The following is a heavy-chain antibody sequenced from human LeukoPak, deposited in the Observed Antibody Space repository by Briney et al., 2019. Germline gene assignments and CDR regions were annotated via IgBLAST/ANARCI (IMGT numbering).Heavy chain of an antibody. CDR3: ARDPGALWFGELNDVFDI. V-gene: IGHV3-23*01. J-gene: IGHJ3*02. CDR2: ISGSGGST. D-gene: IGHD3-10*01. CDR1: GFTFSSYA. Sequence: PGGSLRLSCAASGFTFSSYAMSWVRQAPGKGLEWVSAISGSGGSTYYADSVKGRFTISRDNSKNTLYLQMNSLRAEDTAVYYCARDPGALWFGELNDVFDIWGQGTMVTVSS.